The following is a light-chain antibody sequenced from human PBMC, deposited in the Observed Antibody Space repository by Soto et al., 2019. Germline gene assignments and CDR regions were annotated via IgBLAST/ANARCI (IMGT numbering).Light chain of an antibody. CDR1: QSVSSSS. CDR3: QQYGGSPRT. Sequence: EIVLTQSPGTLSLSPGERATLSCRASQSVSSSSLAWYQQKRGQAPRLLIHDASSRATGTPDRFSGSGSGTDFTITISRLEPEDFAVYYCQQYGGSPRTFGQGTKVDIK. J-gene: IGKJ1*01. CDR2: DAS. V-gene: IGKV3-20*01.